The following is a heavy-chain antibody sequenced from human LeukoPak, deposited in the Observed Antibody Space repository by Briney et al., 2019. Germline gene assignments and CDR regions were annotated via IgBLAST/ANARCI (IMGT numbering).Heavy chain of an antibody. CDR3: ARDHWNHIRGSFDI. J-gene: IGHJ3*02. D-gene: IGHD1-1*01. V-gene: IGHV3-48*03. Sequence: GGSLRLSCAASGFTFSSYEMNWVRQAPGKGLERVSYISSTGSTIYYADSVKGRFTISRDNAKNSLYLQMNSLRAEDTAVYYCARDHWNHIRGSFDIWGQGTMVTVSS. CDR2: ISSTGSTI. CDR1: GFTFSSYE.